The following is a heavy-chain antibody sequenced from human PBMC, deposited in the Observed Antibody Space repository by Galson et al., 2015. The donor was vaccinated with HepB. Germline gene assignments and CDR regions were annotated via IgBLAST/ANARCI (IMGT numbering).Heavy chain of an antibody. D-gene: IGHD2-15*01. J-gene: IGHJ4*02. V-gene: IGHV3-23*01. CDR2: ISGSSGTI. CDR3: AKAQGDCSGGSYYSSFDS. CDR1: GFTFSRYA. Sequence: SLRLSCAASGFTFSRYAMSWVRQAPGKGLEWVLGISGSSGTIYYADSVKGRFTISRDNSKNTLYLQMDSPRAEDTALYYCAKAQGDCSGGSYYSSFDSWGQGTLVTVSS.